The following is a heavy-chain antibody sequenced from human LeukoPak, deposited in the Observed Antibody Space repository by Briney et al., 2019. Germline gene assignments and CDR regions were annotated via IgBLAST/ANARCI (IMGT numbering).Heavy chain of an antibody. D-gene: IGHD2-15*01. CDR2: IIKSGGRT. V-gene: IGHV3-23*01. J-gene: IGHJ4*02. Sequence: RGSLRLSCAASGFTFSSYAMTWVRQAPGKWLEWVSAIIKSGGRTYYADSVKGRFTISRDNSKNTLYLQMNSLRAEDTAVYYCAKDRWGSGGSGGGDYWGQGTLVTVSS. CDR1: GFTFSSYA. CDR3: AKDRWGSGGSGGGDY.